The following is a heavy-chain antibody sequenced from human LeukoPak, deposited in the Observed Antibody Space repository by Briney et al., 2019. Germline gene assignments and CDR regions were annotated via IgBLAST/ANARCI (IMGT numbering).Heavy chain of an antibody. J-gene: IGHJ3*02. Sequence: GGSLRLSCAASRFTFSSYEMNWVRQAPGKGREWVSYISGSGIKHYADSVKVRFTIYRDNAKNSFYLQMNSLRVEDTAVYYCAREDTGVAFDIWGQGTTVTV. D-gene: IGHD2-8*01. V-gene: IGHV3-48*03. CDR2: ISGSGIK. CDR1: RFTFSSYE. CDR3: AREDTGVAFDI.